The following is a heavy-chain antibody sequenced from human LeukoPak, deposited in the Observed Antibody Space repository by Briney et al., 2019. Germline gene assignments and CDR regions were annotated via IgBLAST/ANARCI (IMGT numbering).Heavy chain of an antibody. CDR2: ISGSGGST. J-gene: IGHJ4*02. D-gene: IGHD6-6*01. V-gene: IGHV3-23*01. CDR1: GFTFSSYA. CDR3: AKDIKSIAARHSVGGFDY. Sequence: PGGSLRLSCAASGFTFSSYAMSWVRQAPGKGLEGVSAISGSGGSTYYADSVKGRFTISRDNSKNTLYLQMNSLRAEDTAVYYCAKDIKSIAARHSVGGFDYCGQGTLATVSS.